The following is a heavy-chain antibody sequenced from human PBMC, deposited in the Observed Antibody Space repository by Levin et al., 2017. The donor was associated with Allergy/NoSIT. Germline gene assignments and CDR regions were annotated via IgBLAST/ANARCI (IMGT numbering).Heavy chain of an antibody. J-gene: IGHJ4*02. Sequence: GGSLRLSCAASGFTFSKCAMSWVRQAPGKGLEWVSSISASGDDTYYAESVKGRFTISRDNSKNTLDLQLNSLRGEDTAVFYCAKLNTRIIPATYFDSWGQGTLVTVSS. CDR3: AKLNTRIIPATYFDS. V-gene: IGHV3-23*01. CDR1: GFTFSKCA. D-gene: IGHD2-15*01. CDR2: ISASGDDT.